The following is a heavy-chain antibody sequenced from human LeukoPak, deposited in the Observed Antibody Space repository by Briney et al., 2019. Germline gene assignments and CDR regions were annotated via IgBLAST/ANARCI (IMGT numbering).Heavy chain of an antibody. J-gene: IGHJ4*02. CDR1: GYTFTSYY. CDR2: INPIGGST. CDR3: ARDRGYDYVWGSYRYEGRYFDY. D-gene: IGHD3-16*02. Sequence: ASVKVSCKASGYTFTSYYMHWVRQAPGQGLEWMGIINPIGGSTSYAQKFQGRVTMTRDTSTSTVYMELSSLRSEDTAVYYCARDRGYDYVWGSYRYEGRYFDYWGQGTLVTVSS. V-gene: IGHV1-46*01.